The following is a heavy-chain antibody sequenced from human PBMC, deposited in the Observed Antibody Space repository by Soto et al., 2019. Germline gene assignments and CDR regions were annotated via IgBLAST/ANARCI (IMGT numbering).Heavy chain of an antibody. CDR2: INHSGST. Sequence: SETLSVSCAVYGGSFSGYYWSWIRQPPGKGLEWIGEINHSGSTNYNPSLKSRVTISVDTSKNQFSLKLSSVTAADTAVYYCARTSAAAGAMDVWGQGTTVT. D-gene: IGHD6-13*01. J-gene: IGHJ6*02. CDR3: ARTSAAAGAMDV. CDR1: GGSFSGYY. V-gene: IGHV4-34*01.